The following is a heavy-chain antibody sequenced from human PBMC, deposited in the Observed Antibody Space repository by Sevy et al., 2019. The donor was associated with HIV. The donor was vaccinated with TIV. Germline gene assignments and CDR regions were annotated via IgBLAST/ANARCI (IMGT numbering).Heavy chain of an antibody. Sequence: GGSLRLSCAASGFTFTGYWMSWVRQAPGKGLEWVANIKLDGSDKYYVDSVKDRFTISRDNSKNSLYLQMNSLRAEDTAVYYGVRGGAAFDYWGQGTLVTVSS. J-gene: IGHJ4*02. V-gene: IGHV3-7*03. CDR2: IKLDGSDK. CDR1: GFTFTGYW. CDR3: VRGGAAFDY. D-gene: IGHD6-13*01.